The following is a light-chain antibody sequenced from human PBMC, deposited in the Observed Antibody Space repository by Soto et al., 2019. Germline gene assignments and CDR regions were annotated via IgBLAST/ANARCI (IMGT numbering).Light chain of an antibody. CDR1: QSVSSN. Sequence: EIVMTQSPATLSVSPGERATLSCRAIQSVSSNLAWYQQKPGQAPRLLIYGASSRATGIPDRFSGSGSGTDFTLTISRLEPEDFAVYFCQRYGSSPLITFGQGTRLEIK. CDR2: GAS. J-gene: IGKJ5*01. V-gene: IGKV3-20*01. CDR3: QRYGSSPLIT.